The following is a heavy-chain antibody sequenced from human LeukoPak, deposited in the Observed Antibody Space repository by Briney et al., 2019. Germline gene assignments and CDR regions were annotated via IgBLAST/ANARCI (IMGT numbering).Heavy chain of an antibody. CDR3: ARGDSSSWSLFDY. CDR1: GGSISSGYHY. D-gene: IGHD6-13*01. Sequence: PSETLSLTCTVSGGSISSGYHYWGWIRQPPGKGLEWIGSIYESGRTHYKPSLRSRITISVDTSKNQFSLELSSVTAADTAVYYCARGDSSSWSLFDYWGQGTLVTVSS. V-gene: IGHV4-39*01. J-gene: IGHJ4*02. CDR2: IYESGRT.